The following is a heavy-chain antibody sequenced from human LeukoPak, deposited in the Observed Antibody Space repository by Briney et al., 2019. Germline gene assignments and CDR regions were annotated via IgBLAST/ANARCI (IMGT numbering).Heavy chain of an antibody. CDR2: INPNSGGT. CDR1: AYTFTGYY. Sequence: GASVKVSCKASAYTFTGYYMHWVRRAPGQGLEWMGWINPNSGGTNYAQKFQGRVTMTRDTSISTAYMELSRLRSDDTAVYYCARDYCSSTSCYGYFDYWSQGTLVTVSS. V-gene: IGHV1-2*02. J-gene: IGHJ4*02. CDR3: ARDYCSSTSCYGYFDY. D-gene: IGHD2-2*01.